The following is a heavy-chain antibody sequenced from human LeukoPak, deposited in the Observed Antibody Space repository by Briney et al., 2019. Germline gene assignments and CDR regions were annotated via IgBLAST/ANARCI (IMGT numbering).Heavy chain of an antibody. D-gene: IGHD5-18*01. V-gene: IGHV5-51*01. Sequence: PGESLKISCKGSGYSFTSYWIGWVRQTPGKGLEWMGVIYPGDSRTRYNPSFERHVTISADKSITTAYLQWSSLKASDTAMYYCACREFYSPWPGPWGQGTLVTVSS. CDR3: ACREFYSPWPGP. CDR1: GYSFTSYW. J-gene: IGHJ5*02. CDR2: IYPGDSRT.